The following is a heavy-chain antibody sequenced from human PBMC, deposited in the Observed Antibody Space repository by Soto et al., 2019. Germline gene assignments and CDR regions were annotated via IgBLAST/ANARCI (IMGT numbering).Heavy chain of an antibody. CDR2: IYHSGST. D-gene: IGHD2-2*01. J-gene: IGHJ5*02. V-gene: IGHV4-30-2*01. CDR1: GGSINSGGYS. CDR3: ARVPTP. Sequence: SETLSLTCAVSGGSINSGGYSWSWIRQPPGKGLEWIGYIYHSGSTYYNPSLKSRVTISVDRSKNQFSLKLSSVTATDTAVYYCARVPTPWGQGTLVTVSS.